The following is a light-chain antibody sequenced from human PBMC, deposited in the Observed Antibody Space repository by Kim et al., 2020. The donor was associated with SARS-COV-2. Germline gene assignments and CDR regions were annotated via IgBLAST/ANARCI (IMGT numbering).Light chain of an antibody. V-gene: IGLV2-11*01. CDR3: CSYAGSYTWV. J-gene: IGLJ3*02. CDR1: SSDGGGYNY. Sequence: QSVTISCTGTSSDGGGYNYVSWYQQHPGKAPQLLIYDVSKRPSGVPDRFSGSKSGNTASLTISGLQAEDEAEYYCCSYAGSYTWVFGGGTQLTVL. CDR2: DVS.